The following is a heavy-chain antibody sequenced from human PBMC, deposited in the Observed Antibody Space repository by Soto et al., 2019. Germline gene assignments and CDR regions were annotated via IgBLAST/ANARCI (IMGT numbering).Heavy chain of an antibody. CDR3: ARDPPGIAASGVRG. CDR1: GFTVSNNY. Sequence: EVQLVESGGGLIQPGGSLRLSCAASGFTVSNNYMRWVRQAPGKGLEWVSLIYSGGNTHYADSVKGRFTISRDNSKNTLFLQMNSLRVEDTAVYYCARDPPGIAASGVRGWGQGTLVTVSS. J-gene: IGHJ4*02. D-gene: IGHD6-13*01. CDR2: IYSGGNT. V-gene: IGHV3-53*01.